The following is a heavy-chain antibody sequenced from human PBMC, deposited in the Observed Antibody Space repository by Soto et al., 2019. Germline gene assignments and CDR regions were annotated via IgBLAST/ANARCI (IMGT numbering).Heavy chain of an antibody. CDR3: ARSWGYYFDY. CDR2: FYSSGSP. Sequence: PSETLSLTCTVSGDSLSGYYWSWIRQTPGKGLEWIGYFYSSGSPHHNPSLKSRVTISVDTSKNQFSLKMSSVTAADTAVYYCARSWGYYFDYWGQGTLVTVS. D-gene: IGHD3-16*01. V-gene: IGHV4-59*01. CDR1: GDSLSGYY. J-gene: IGHJ4*02.